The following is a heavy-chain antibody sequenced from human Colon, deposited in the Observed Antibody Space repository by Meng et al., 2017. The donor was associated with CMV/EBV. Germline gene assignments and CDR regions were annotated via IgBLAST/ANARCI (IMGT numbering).Heavy chain of an antibody. V-gene: IGHV3-48*04. CDR3: ARDLSGSYSSPYYSYYGMDV. D-gene: IGHD4-11*01. CDR1: GFSFSSYS. Sequence: GGSLRLSCAASGFSFSSYSMNWVRQAPGKGLEWVSSITSTTGTIYYADSVKGRFTIFRDNAKNSLYLQMNNLRADDTGVYYCARDLSGSYSSPYYSYYGMDVWGQGTTVTVSS. CDR2: ITSTTGTI. J-gene: IGHJ6*02.